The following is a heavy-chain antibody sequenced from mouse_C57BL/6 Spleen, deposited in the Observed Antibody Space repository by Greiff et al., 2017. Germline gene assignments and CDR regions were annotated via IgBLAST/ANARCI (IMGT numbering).Heavy chain of an antibody. CDR3: ARVYGYYAMDY. Sequence: QVQLQQPGAELVMPGASVKLSCKASGYTFTSYWMHWVKQRPGQGLEWIGEIDPSDSYTNYNQKFKGKSTLTVDKSSSTAYMQLSSMTSEDAAVYYCARVYGYYAMDYWGQETSVTVSS. CDR2: IDPSDSYT. CDR1: GYTFTSYW. D-gene: IGHD1-1*01. J-gene: IGHJ4*01. V-gene: IGHV1-69*01.